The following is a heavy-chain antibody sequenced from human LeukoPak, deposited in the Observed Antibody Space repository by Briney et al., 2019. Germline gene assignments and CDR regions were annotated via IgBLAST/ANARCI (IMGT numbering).Heavy chain of an antibody. V-gene: IGHV1-69*05. CDR2: IIPIFGTS. J-gene: IGHJ3*02. D-gene: IGHD3-10*01. CDR1: GGTFSSYA. Sequence: ASVKVSCKASGGTFSSYAISWVRQAPGQGLEWMGGIIPIFGTSNYAQKFQGRVTITTDESTRTAYMELSSLRSEDTAVYYCARDRSPKTYYYGSDPSHVEDAFDIWGQGTMVTVSS. CDR3: ARDRSPKTYYYGSDPSHVEDAFDI.